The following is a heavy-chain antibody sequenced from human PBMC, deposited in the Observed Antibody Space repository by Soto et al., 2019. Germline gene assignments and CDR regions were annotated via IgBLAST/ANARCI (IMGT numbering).Heavy chain of an antibody. J-gene: IGHJ4*02. Sequence: PGESLKISCKGSGYSFTSYWISWVRQMPGKGLEWMGKIDPSDSYTYYSPSFQGHVTISTDKSITTAYLQWSSLRASDTAMYYCARSIAAAGTNWGQGTLVTVSS. V-gene: IGHV5-10-1*01. CDR3: ARSIAAAGTN. CDR1: GYSFTSYW. D-gene: IGHD6-13*01. CDR2: IDPSDSYT.